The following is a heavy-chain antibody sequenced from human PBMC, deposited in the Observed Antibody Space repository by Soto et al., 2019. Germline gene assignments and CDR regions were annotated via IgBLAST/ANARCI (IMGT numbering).Heavy chain of an antibody. Sequence: ATVKVSCKASGGTFSSYAISWVRQAPGQGLEWMGGIIPIFGTANYAQKFQGRVTITADESTSTAYMELSSLRSEDTAVYYCARVRGSGSSGDYYYYGMDVWGQGTTVTVSS. CDR2: IIPIFGTA. D-gene: IGHD3-10*01. CDR3: ARVRGSGSSGDYYYYGMDV. J-gene: IGHJ6*02. CDR1: GGTFSSYA. V-gene: IGHV1-69*13.